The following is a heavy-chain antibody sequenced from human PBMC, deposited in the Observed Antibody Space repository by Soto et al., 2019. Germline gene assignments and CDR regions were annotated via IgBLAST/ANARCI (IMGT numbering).Heavy chain of an antibody. V-gene: IGHV3-23*01. CDR3: AKDNYYYFSGFDN. CDR2: ISGGGDDA. CDR1: GFTFSSYA. D-gene: IGHD3-22*01. J-gene: IGHJ4*02. Sequence: EVQLLESGGNLEQLGGSLRLSCAASGFTFSSYAMSWVRQAPGKGLEWVSSISGGGDDAYYADSVKGRFTISRDNSKNTLYLQMNSLRAEDTAVYYCAKDNYYYFSGFDNWGQGTLVTVSS.